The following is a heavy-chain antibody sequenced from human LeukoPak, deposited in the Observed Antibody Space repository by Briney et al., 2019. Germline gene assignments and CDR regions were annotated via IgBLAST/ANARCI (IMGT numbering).Heavy chain of an antibody. CDR1: GFTFSDYY. J-gene: IGHJ4*02. CDR3: AKGTTTVTTSGFDY. V-gene: IGHV3-11*01. D-gene: IGHD4-17*01. CDR2: ISRSGNTI. Sequence: GGSLRLSCAASGFTFSDYYMTWIRQAPGKGLEWVSYISRSGNTIYYADSLKGRFTISRDNAKTSLYLQMNSLRAEDMALYYCAKGTTTVTTSGFDYWGQGTLVTVSS.